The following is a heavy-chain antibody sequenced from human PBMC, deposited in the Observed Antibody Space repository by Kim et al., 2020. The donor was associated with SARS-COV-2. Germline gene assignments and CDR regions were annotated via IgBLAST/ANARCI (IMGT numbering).Heavy chain of an antibody. CDR3: ARVLTVATTSRGDWFDP. Sequence: GGSLRLSCAASGFTFKNYYMAWIRQAPGKGLEWVSHISGTSIYTYYADSVKGRFTISRDNARNSLSLDMNFLTVEDTGVYYCARVLTVATTSRGDWFDPWGQGTLVIVSS. V-gene: IGHV3-11*05. D-gene: IGHD1-1*01. CDR1: GFTFKNYY. J-gene: IGHJ5*02. CDR2: ISGTSIYT.